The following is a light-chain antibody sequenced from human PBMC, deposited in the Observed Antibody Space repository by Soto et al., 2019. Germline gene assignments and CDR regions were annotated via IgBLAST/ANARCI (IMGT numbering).Light chain of an antibody. J-gene: IGLJ1*01. Sequence: QSALTQPPSVSGSPGQSVTISCTGPSSDFGTYNGISWYQQPPGTAPKLMIYDVSNRPSGVPVRFSGSNSGNTASLTISGLQAEDEGDYYCSSYTISNTYVFGTGTKVTVL. V-gene: IGLV2-18*02. CDR1: SSDFGTYNG. CDR3: SSYTISNTYV. CDR2: DVS.